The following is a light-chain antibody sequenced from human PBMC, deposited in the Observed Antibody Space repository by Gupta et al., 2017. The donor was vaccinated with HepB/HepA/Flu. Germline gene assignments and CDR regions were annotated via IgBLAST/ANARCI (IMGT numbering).Light chain of an antibody. CDR2: WAS. CDR1: QNLLYSSNNKNY. J-gene: IGKJ1*01. V-gene: IGKV4-1*01. CDR3: QQYYSSLWT. Sequence: DIVMTQSPDSLAVSLGERATIDCKSSQNLLYSSNNKNYLAWYQQKPGQPPRLLIYWASTRESGVPERFRGSGSGTDFTLTISSLQAEDVAVYYCQQYYSSLWTFGRGTKVEIK.